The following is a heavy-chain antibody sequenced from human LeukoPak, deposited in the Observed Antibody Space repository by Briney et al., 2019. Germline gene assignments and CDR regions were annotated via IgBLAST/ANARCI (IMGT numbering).Heavy chain of an antibody. Sequence: GGSLRLSCAASGFTFSSYGMHWVRQAPGEGMEWVAVIWYDGSNKYYADSVKGRFTISRDNSKNTVYLQMNSLRAEDTAVYYCARGVEWLVFDYWGQGILVTVSS. CDR3: ARGVEWLVFDY. V-gene: IGHV3-33*01. CDR2: IWYDGSNK. D-gene: IGHD1-26*01. CDR1: GFTFSSYG. J-gene: IGHJ4*02.